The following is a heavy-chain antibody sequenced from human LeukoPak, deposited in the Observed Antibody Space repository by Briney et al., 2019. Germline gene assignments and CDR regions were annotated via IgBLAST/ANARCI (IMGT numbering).Heavy chain of an antibody. J-gene: IGHJ1*01. CDR3: ATVGPPLKITMVRGVIHFQH. Sequence: GASVKVSCKVSGYTLTELSMHWVRQAPGKGLEWMGGFDPEDGETIYAQKFQGRVTMTEDTSTDTAYMELSSLRSEDTAVYYCATVGPPLKITMVRGVIHFQHWGQGTLVTVSS. V-gene: IGHV1-24*01. CDR2: FDPEDGET. D-gene: IGHD3-10*01. CDR1: GYTLTELS.